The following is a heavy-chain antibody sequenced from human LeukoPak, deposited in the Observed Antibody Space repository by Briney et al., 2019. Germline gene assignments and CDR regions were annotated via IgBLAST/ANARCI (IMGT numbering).Heavy chain of an antibody. CDR1: GGSISSYY. J-gene: IGHJ6*03. CDR3: ARNQPRYYYYYMEV. V-gene: IGHV4-59*12. Sequence: SETLSLTCTVSGGSISSYYWSWIRQPPGKGLEWIGYIYYSGSTTYNPSLKSRVTISVDTSKNQFSLKLSSVTAADTAVYYCARNQPRYYYYYMEVWRTGRPGTVSS. CDR2: IYYSGST. D-gene: IGHD1-14*01.